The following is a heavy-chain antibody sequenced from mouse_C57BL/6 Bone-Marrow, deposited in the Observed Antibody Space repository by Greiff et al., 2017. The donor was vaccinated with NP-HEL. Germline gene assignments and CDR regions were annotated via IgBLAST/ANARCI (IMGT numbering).Heavy chain of an antibody. D-gene: IGHD1-1*01. J-gene: IGHJ4*01. CDR3: AFFYYGSSYLYAMDY. CDR1: GYTFTDYY. V-gene: IGHV1-77*01. CDR2: IGPGSGST. Sequence: QVQLQQSGAELVKPGASVKISCKASGYTFTDYYINWVKQRPGQGLEWIGKIGPGSGSTYYNEKFKGKATLTAANSSSTAYMQLSSLTSEDSAVYFCAFFYYGSSYLYAMDYWGQGTSVTVSS.